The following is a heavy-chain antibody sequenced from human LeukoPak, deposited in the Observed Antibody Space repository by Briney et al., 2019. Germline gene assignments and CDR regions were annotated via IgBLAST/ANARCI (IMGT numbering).Heavy chain of an antibody. D-gene: IGHD6-19*01. CDR3: ASAGIAVAGTNYFDY. J-gene: IGHJ4*02. Sequence: SETLSLTCTVSGGSISSYYWSWIRHPPGKGLEWIGYIYYSGSTNYNPSLKSRVTITVDTSKNQFSLKLCSVTAGDTAVYYCASAGIAVAGTNYFDYWGEGTLVTVSS. V-gene: IGHV4-59*01. CDR1: GGSISSYY. CDR2: IYYSGST.